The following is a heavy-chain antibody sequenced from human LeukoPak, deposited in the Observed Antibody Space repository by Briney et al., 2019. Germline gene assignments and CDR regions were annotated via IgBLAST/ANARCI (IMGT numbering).Heavy chain of an antibody. J-gene: IGHJ1*01. Sequence: PSETLSLTCVVYGGSFSGYYWSWIRQPPGKGLEWIGEINHSGSTNYNPSLKSRVTISVDTSKNQFSLRLSSVTAADTAVYYCAYSSGYQQHSGQGTLVTVSS. CDR1: GGSFSGYY. CDR2: INHSGST. V-gene: IGHV4-34*01. CDR3: AYSSGYQQH. D-gene: IGHD3-22*01.